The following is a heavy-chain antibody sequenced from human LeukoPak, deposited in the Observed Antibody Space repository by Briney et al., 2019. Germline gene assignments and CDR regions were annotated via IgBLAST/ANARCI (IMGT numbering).Heavy chain of an antibody. D-gene: IGHD6-13*01. CDR2: ISWNSGTI. CDR1: GFTFDDYA. Sequence: SLRLSCAASGFTFDDYAMHWVRQVPGKGLEWVSGISWNSGTIGYADSVKGRFTISRDNAKKSLYLQMNSLRAEDTAFYYCARIAATGTQDYWGQEILVTVSS. J-gene: IGHJ4*02. CDR3: ARIAATGTQDY. V-gene: IGHV3-9*01.